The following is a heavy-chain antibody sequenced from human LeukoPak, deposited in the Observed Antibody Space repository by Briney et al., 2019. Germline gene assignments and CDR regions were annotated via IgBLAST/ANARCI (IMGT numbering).Heavy chain of an antibody. CDR1: GYSISSGYH. J-gene: IGHJ5*02. V-gene: IGHV4-38-2*01. D-gene: IGHD2-15*01. CDR2: IFHGGNT. CDR3: ARTLYCSGATCFSPELLDT. Sequence: PSETLSLTCAVSGYSISSGYHWGWVRQPPGKGPVWIGSIFHGGNTYCNPSLKSRVTMSIDTSMNQFSLNLTSVTAADAAVYFRARTLYCSGATCFSPELLDTWGQGTLVTVSS.